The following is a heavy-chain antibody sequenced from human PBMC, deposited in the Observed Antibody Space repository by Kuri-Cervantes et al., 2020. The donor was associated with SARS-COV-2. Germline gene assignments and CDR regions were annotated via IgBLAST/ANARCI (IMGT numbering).Heavy chain of an antibody. J-gene: IGHJ5*02. CDR2: ITHSGSTI. D-gene: IGHD2-2*01. V-gene: IGHV3-48*03. CDR3: AREEVYCSSTSCYGSWFDP. CDR1: GFTFNSYE. Sequence: LSLTCAASGFTFNSYEMNWVRQAPGKGLELVSYITHSGSTIYYADSVKGRFTISRDSAKNSLYLQMNSLRAEDTAVYYCAREEVYCSSTSCYGSWFDPWGQGTLVTVSS.